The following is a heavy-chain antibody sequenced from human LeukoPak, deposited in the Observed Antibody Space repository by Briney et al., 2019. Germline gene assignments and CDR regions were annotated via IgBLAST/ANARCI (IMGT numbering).Heavy chain of an antibody. J-gene: IGHJ4*02. V-gene: IGHV4-59*01. CDR3: ARADGDYVYLDY. CDR1: GGSISSYY. D-gene: IGHD4-17*01. CDR2: IYYSGST. Sequence: SETLSLTCTVSGGSISSYYWSWIRQPPGKGLEWIGYIYYSGSTNYNPSLKSRVTLSVDTSKNQFSLKLSSVTAADTAVYYCARADGDYVYLDYWGQGTLVTVSS.